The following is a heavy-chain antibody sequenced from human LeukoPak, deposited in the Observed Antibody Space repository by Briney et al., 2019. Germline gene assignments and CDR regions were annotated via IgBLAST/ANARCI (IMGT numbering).Heavy chain of an antibody. CDR1: GFTFSSYA. CDR3: ARYCSSTSCYRSPDAFDI. V-gene: IGHV3-23*01. CDR2: ISGSGGST. J-gene: IGHJ3*02. Sequence: GGSLRLSCAASGFTFSSYAMSWVRQAPGKGLEWVSAISGSGGSTYYADSVKGRFTISRDNSKNTLYLKMNSLRVEDTAVYYCARYCSSTSCYRSPDAFDIWGQGTMVTVSS. D-gene: IGHD2-2*01.